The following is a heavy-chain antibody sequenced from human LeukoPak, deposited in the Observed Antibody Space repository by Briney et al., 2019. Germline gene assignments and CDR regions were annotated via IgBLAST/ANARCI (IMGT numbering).Heavy chain of an antibody. V-gene: IGHV4-39*01. CDR1: GGSITNNAYY. CDR3: ARNETTGLQRTPYYHSYVDV. J-gene: IGHJ6*03. D-gene: IGHD4-11*01. Sequence: SETLSLTCTVSGGSITNNAYYWAWIRQPPGKGLVWIGSIYYSGSTHYNPSLKSRLTISVDTSKNQFSLKLSSVTAADTAVYYCARNETTGLQRTPYYHSYVDVWGKGTTVTVSS. CDR2: IYYSGST.